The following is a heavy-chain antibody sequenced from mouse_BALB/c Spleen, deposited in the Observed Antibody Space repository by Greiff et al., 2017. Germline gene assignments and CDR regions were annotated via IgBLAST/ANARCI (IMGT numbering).Heavy chain of an antibody. CDR3: ARHPYGNYWYFDV. D-gene: IGHD2-10*02. J-gene: IGHJ1*01. CDR1: GFTFSSYT. V-gene: IGHV5-12-2*01. CDR2: ISNGGGST. Sequence: EVMLVESGGGLVQPGGSLKLSCAASGFTFSSYTMSWVRQTPEKRLEWVAYISNGGGSTYYPDTVKGRFTISRDNAKNTLYLQMSSLKSEDTAMYYCARHPYGNYWYFDVWRRDHGHRLL.